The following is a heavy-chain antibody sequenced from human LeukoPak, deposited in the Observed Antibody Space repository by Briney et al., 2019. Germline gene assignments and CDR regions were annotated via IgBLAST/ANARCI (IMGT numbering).Heavy chain of an antibody. CDR3: ARHSYGAHDAFDI. V-gene: IGHV4-39*01. CDR1: GYX. CDR2: IYYSGST. Sequence: GYXWGWIXQPPGKGLEWIGSIYYSGSTYYNPSLKSRVTISVDTSKNQFSLKLSSVTAADTAVYYCARHSYGAHDAFDIWGQGTMVTVSS. J-gene: IGHJ3*02. D-gene: IGHD4-17*01.